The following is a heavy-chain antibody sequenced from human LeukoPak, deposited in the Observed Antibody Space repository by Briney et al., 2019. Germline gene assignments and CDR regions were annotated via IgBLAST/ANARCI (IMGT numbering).Heavy chain of an antibody. CDR1: GGTFSSYA. D-gene: IGHD3-10*01. CDR2: XXPILGIA. CDR3: ARGGSYYGSGKDWFDP. Sequence: SVKVSCKASGGTFSSYAISWVRQAPGQGLEWXXXXXPILGIANYAQKFQGRVTITADKSTSTAYMELSSLRSEDTAVYYCARGGSYYGSGKDWFDPWGQGTLVTVSS. J-gene: IGHJ5*02. V-gene: IGHV1-69*04.